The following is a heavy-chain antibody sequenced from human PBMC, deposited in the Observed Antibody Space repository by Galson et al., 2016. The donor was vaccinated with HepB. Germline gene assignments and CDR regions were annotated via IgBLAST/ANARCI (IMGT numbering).Heavy chain of an antibody. Sequence: SLRLSCAASGFTFRNYGMTWVRQAPGKGLEWVSDISGRGTYTDYADSVKGRFTISRDNSKNTLFLQLNSLRVEDTAVYYCAKALRRAPPYYLDLWGQGTLVTVSS. CDR2: ISGRGTYT. CDR3: AKALRRAPPYYLDL. CDR1: GFTFRNYG. D-gene: IGHD3-16*01. V-gene: IGHV3-23*01. J-gene: IGHJ4*02.